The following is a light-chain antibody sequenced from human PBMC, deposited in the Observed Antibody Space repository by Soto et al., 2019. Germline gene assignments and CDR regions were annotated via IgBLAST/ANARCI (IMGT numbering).Light chain of an antibody. CDR3: EQSYINPPIT. V-gene: IGKV1-39*01. J-gene: IGKJ5*01. CDR1: QDIYTF. CDR2: GAS. Sequence: DIQMTQSPSSLSASVGDRVTIACRASQDIYTFLNWYQQKPGKAPKLLIFGASSLQSGVPSRFSGSGSGTVFTLTISSLQPEDFATYYCEQSYINPPITFGQGTRLEIK.